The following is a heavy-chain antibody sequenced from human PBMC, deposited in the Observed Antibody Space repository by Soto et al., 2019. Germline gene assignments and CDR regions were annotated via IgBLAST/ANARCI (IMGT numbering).Heavy chain of an antibody. V-gene: IGHV3-21*01. CDR1: GFSFSSYS. CDR2: IDVSSNYI. Sequence: EVQLVESGGGLVKPGGSLRLSCAASGFSFSSYSMTWVHQAPGKGLEWVSSIDVSSNYIYYADSVKGRFTISRDNAKNSLYLQMNSLRVEDTALDYCASPISGRLARGCAFEIWGQGTMVTVSS. D-gene: IGHD6-6*01. J-gene: IGHJ3*02. CDR3: ASPISGRLARGCAFEI.